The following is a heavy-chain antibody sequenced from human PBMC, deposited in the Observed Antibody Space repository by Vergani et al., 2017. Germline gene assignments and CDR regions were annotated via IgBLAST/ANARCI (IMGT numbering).Heavy chain of an antibody. CDR2: IKQDGSEK. D-gene: IGHD1-26*01. J-gene: IGHJ3*02. V-gene: IGHV3-7*01. Sequence: EVQLVESGGGLVQPGGSLRLSCAASGFTFSSYWMSWVRQAPGKGLEWVANIKQDGSEKYYADSVKGRFTISRDNSKNTLYLQMNSLRAEDTAVYYCARDSAVGATRGAFDIWGQGTMVTVSS. CDR3: ARDSAVGATRGAFDI. CDR1: GFTFSSYW.